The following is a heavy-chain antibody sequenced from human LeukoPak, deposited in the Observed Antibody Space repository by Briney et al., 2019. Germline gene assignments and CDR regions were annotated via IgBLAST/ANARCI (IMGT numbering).Heavy chain of an antibody. D-gene: IGHD6-13*01. J-gene: IGHJ6*03. CDR1: GFTFSSYS. Sequence: PGGSLRLSCAASGFTFSSYSMNWVRQAPGKGLERVSYISSSSSTIYYADSVKGRFTISRDNAKNSLYLQMNSLRAEDTAVYYCARDRIEQQRTLGRSTSYYNYYYMDVWGKGTTVTVSS. V-gene: IGHV3-48*01. CDR3: ARDRIEQQRTLGRSTSYYNYYYMDV. CDR2: ISSSSSTI.